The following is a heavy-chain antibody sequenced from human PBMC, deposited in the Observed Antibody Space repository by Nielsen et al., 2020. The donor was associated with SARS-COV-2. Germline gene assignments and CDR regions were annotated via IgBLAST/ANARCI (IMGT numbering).Heavy chain of an antibody. J-gene: IGHJ6*02. Sequence: GGSLRLSCAASGFTFNNYGFYWVRQAPGKGLEWVASISYEGSTKYYGDSLTGRFTVSRDTSKNTVYLQMNSLSAEDTAVYYCAKRRAVFMLTFGGEGAMDVWGQGTTVSVSS. CDR3: AKRRAVFMLTFGGEGAMDV. D-gene: IGHD3-16*01. CDR2: ISYEGSTK. CDR1: GFTFNNYG. V-gene: IGHV3-30*18.